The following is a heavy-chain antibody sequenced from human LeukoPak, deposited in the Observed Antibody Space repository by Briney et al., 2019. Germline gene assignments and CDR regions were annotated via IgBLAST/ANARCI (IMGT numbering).Heavy chain of an antibody. V-gene: IGHV1-8*01. CDR2: VSPNSGDS. CDR1: GYTFTSYD. CDR3: ASYNGYAK. D-gene: IGHD5-12*01. J-gene: IGHJ4*02. Sequence: ASVKVSCKTSGYTFTSYDINWLRQATGQGPEWMGRVSPNSGDSDYAQKFQGRVTMTRDTSISTAYMELSSLTYEDTAVYYCASYNGYAKWGQGTVVTVSS.